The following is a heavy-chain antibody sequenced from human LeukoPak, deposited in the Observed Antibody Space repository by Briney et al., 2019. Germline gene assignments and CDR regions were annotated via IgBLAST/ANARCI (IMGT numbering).Heavy chain of an antibody. Sequence: GGSLRLSCAASGFTFSSYAMHWVRQAPGKGLEWVAVISYDGSNKYYADSVKGRFTISRDNSKNTLYLQMNSLRAEDTAVYYCARDGGGDTPLPDCSDPGAREPLATVP. J-gene: IGHJ5*02. CDR1: GFTFSSYA. CDR2: ISYDGSNK. CDR3: ARDGGGDTPLPDCSDP. V-gene: IGHV3-30*04. D-gene: IGHD5-18*01.